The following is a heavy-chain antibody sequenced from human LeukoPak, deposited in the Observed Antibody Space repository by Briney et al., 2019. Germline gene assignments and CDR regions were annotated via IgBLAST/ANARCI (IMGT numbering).Heavy chain of an antibody. J-gene: IGHJ4*02. CDR1: GFTFSSYA. CDR3: PKDLRECRSTSCYGGRAFDY. CDR2: ISGSGGST. D-gene: IGHD2-2*01. V-gene: IGHV3-23*01. Sequence: GGSLRLSCAASGFTFSSYAMSWVRQAPGKGLEWIGAISGSGGSTYYADSVKGRFTISRDKSKNTLYLQKNSLRAEDTAVYYCPKDLRECRSTSCYGGRAFDYGGEGTLVTVP.